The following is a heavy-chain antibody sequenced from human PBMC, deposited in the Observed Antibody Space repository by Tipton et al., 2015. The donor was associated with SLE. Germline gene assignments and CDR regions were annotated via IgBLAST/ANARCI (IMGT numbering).Heavy chain of an antibody. J-gene: IGHJ4*02. CDR2: VSYSGPS. CDR1: GGSIITDSYF. V-gene: IGHV4-39*07. D-gene: IGHD1-26*01. CDR3: AREGGSYTAFDY. Sequence: TLSLTCSVSGGSIITDSYFWGWVRLPPGKGLEWIAAVSYSGPSTYNPSLRSRVSISLDTSENQFSLRLTSVAAADTAVYYCAREGGSYTAFDYWGQGTLVTVSS.